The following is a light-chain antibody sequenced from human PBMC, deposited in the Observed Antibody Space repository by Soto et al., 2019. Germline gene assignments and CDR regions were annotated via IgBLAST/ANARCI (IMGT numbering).Light chain of an antibody. CDR1: ISDIGGYNY. V-gene: IGLV2-8*01. J-gene: IGLJ1*01. CDR2: EVS. Sequence: QSALTQPPSASGSPGLSVTSSCTGTISDIGGYNYVSWYQQHPGKAPKLMIYEVSKRPSGVPDRFSGSKSGNTASLTVSGLQAEDEADYYCSSYAGSNNYVFGSGTKLTVL. CDR3: SSYAGSNNYV.